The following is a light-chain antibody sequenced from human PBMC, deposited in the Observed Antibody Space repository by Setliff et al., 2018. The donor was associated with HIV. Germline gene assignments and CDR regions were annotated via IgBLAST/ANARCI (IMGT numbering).Light chain of an antibody. V-gene: IGLV2-14*03. J-gene: IGLJ1*01. CDR1: SSDVGGYNY. Sequence: QSVLTQPASVSGSPGQSITISCTGSSSDVGGYNYVSWYQQHPGKAPKLMIYAVSNRPSGVSNRFSGSKSGNTASPTISGLQAEDEADYYCSSYTSSTPLYVFGTGTKVTVL. CDR2: AVS. CDR3: SSYTSSTPLYV.